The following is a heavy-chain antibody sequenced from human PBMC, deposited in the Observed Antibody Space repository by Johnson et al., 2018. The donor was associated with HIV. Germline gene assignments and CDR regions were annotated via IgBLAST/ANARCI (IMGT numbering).Heavy chain of an antibody. Sequence: EVQLVESGGGLVQPGGSLRLSCAASGFTFSSYDMHWVRQATGKGLEWVSAIGGSGGSTYYADSVQDRFTISRDNAKNSLYLQRNSLRAEDTALYYCARDRDLGRAFDIWGQGTMVTVSS. D-gene: IGHD1-26*01. CDR2: IGGSGGST. CDR3: ARDRDLGRAFDI. V-gene: IGHV3-13*01. CDR1: GFTFSSYD. J-gene: IGHJ3*02.